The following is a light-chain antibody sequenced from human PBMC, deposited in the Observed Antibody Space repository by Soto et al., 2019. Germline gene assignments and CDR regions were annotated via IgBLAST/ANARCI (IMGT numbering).Light chain of an antibody. CDR2: DAS. CDR1: QSVGRY. CDR3: QQRRTWPLT. V-gene: IGKV3-11*01. Sequence: EIVLTQSPATLSLSPGERATLSCRASQSVGRYFAWYQQKPGQAPRLLIYDASKRATGIPARFSGSGSGTNFTLTISSLEPEDFGFYYCQQRRTWPLTFGQGTKGDTK. J-gene: IGKJ1*01.